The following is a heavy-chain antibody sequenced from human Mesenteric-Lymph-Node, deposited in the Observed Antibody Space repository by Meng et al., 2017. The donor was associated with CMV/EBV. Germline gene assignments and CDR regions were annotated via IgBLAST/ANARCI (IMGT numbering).Heavy chain of an antibody. CDR1: GFTFSSYW. CDR2: IKQDGSEK. D-gene: IGHD3-10*01. CDR3: AKDIGGYYHYGMDV. J-gene: IGHJ6*02. Sequence: GGSLRLSCAASGFTFSSYWMSWVRQAPGKGLEWVANIKQDGSEKYYVDSVKGRFTISRDNAKNSLYLQLNSLGAEDTALYYCAKDIGGYYHYGMDVWGQGTTVTVSS. V-gene: IGHV3-7*03.